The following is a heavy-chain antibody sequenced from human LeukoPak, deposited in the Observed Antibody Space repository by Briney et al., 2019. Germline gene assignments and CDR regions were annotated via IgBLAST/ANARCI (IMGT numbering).Heavy chain of an antibody. J-gene: IGHJ5*02. V-gene: IGHV1-2*02. Sequence: ASVKVSCKASGYTFTGYYMHWVRQAPGQGLEWMGWINPNSGGTNYAQKFQGRVTMTRDTSISTAYMELSRLRSDDTAVYYCARDDGYSSSWYWFDPWGQGTLVTVSS. D-gene: IGHD6-13*01. CDR3: ARDDGYSSSWYWFDP. CDR2: INPNSGGT. CDR1: GYTFTGYY.